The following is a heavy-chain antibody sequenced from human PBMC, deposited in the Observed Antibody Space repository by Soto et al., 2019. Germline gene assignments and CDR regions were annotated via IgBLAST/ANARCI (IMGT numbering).Heavy chain of an antibody. Sequence: ASVKVSCKASGFTFTSSAVQWVRQARGQRLEWIGWIVVGSGNTNYAQKFQERVTITRDMSTSTAYMELSSLRSEYTAVYYCAXEGGIENFWSGYPCMDVCGKGTTVTVSS. CDR1: GFTFTSSA. CDR3: AXEGGIENFWSGYPCMDV. CDR2: IVVGSGNT. V-gene: IGHV1-58*01. J-gene: IGHJ6*04. D-gene: IGHD3-3*01.